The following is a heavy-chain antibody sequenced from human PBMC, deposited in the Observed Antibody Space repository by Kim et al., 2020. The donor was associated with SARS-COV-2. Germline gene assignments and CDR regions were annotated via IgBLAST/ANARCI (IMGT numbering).Heavy chain of an antibody. V-gene: IGHV4-59*01. Sequence: SETLSLTCTVSGGSISSYYWSWIRQPPGKGLEWIGYIYYSGSTNYNPSLKSRVTISVDTSKNQFSLKLSSVTAADTAVYYCAREFGGYDWYGMDVWGQGTTVTVSS. CDR2: IYYSGST. D-gene: IGHD5-12*01. J-gene: IGHJ6*02. CDR3: AREFGGYDWYGMDV. CDR1: GGSISSYY.